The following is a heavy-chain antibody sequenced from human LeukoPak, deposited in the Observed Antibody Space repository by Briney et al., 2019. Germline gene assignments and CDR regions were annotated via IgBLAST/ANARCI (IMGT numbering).Heavy chain of an antibody. CDR3: ARVLWFGELPPEYYFDY. Sequence: SETLSLTCTVSGGSISSSSYYWGWIRQPPGKGLEWIGSIYYSESTYYNPSLKSRVTISVDTSKNQFSLKLSSVTAADTAVYYCARVLWFGELPPEYYFDYWGQGTLVTVSS. J-gene: IGHJ4*02. CDR2: IYYSEST. D-gene: IGHD3-10*01. CDR1: GGSISSSSYY. V-gene: IGHV4-39*07.